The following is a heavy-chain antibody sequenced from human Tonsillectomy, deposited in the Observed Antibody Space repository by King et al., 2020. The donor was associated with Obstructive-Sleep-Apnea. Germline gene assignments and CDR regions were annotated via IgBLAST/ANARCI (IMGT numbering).Heavy chain of an antibody. D-gene: IGHD3-10*01. CDR1: GGSISSYY. CDR3: ASWKVRGVIQEY. J-gene: IGHJ4*02. Sequence: QLQESGPGLVKPSETLSLTCTVSGGSISSYYWSWIRQPAGKGMEWIGRIHTSGSTNYNPSLKSRVTMSIDTSKNQFSLKLSSVTAADPAVYYCASWKVRGVIQEYWGQGTLVTVSS. CDR2: IHTSGST. V-gene: IGHV4-4*07.